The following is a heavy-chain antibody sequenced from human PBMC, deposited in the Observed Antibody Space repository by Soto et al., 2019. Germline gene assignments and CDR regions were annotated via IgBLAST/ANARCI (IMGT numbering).Heavy chain of an antibody. D-gene: IGHD2-8*01. Sequence: ASVKVSCKASGYTFTSYYMHWVRQAPGQGLEWMGIMNPSGGSTSYAQKFQGRVTMTRDTSTSTVYMELSSLRSEDTAVYYCVRPSRYCTNCVCYQDFDHLGQGTLVPVSS. V-gene: IGHV1-46*01. CDR2: MNPSGGST. CDR3: VRPSRYCTNCVCYQDFDH. J-gene: IGHJ4*02. CDR1: GYTFTSYY.